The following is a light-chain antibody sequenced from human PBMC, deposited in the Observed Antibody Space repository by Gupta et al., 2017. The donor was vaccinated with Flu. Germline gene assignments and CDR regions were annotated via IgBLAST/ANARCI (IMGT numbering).Light chain of an antibody. V-gene: IGKV2-30*01. J-gene: IGKJ5*01. CDR3: VEATHWGIT. CDR1: QSLAYSDGNTY. Sequence: VTLGQPASISCRSSQSLAYSDGNTYLNWFQQRPGQSPRRLIYKVSNRDSGVPDRFSGSGSGTDFTLKISRVEAEDVGVYYCVEATHWGITFGQGTRLEIK. CDR2: KVS.